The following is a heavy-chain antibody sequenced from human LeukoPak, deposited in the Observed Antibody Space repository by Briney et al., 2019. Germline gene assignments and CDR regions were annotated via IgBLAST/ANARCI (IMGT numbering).Heavy chain of an antibody. Sequence: GGSLRLSCAASGFTFDDYGMSWVRQAPGKGLEWVSGISWNSGSIGYADSVKGRFTISRDNAKNSLYLQMNSLRAEDTALYYCAKGRYFDWLLSLFDYWGQGTLVTVSS. CDR1: GFTFDDYG. CDR3: AKGRYFDWLLSLFDY. J-gene: IGHJ4*02. D-gene: IGHD3-9*01. V-gene: IGHV3-20*04. CDR2: ISWNSGSI.